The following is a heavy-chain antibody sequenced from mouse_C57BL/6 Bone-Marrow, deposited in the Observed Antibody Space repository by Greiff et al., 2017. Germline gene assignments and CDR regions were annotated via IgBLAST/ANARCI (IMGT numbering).Heavy chain of an antibody. Sequence: QVQLQQSGAELVRPGASVTLSCKASGYTFTDYEMHWVKQTPVHGLEWIGAIDPETGGTAYNQKFKGKAILTADKYACTAYKELRSLTSEDSAVYDCKRSGYEYDPFYWGQGTTLTVSS. CDR3: KRSGYEYDPFY. CDR1: GYTFTDYE. D-gene: IGHD2-4*01. CDR2: IDPETGGT. V-gene: IGHV1-15*01. J-gene: IGHJ2*01.